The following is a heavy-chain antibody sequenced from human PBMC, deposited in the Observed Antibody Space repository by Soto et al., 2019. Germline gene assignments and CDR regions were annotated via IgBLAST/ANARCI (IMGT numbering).Heavy chain of an antibody. CDR1: GFTFSSYG. D-gene: IGHD1-26*01. J-gene: IGHJ6*02. CDR2: ISSDGSNQ. CDR3: ANSLRGSSYPGHYYYGMDV. Sequence: PGGSLTLSCAASGFTFSSYGMHWVRQAPGKGLEWVAVISSDGSNQYYGDSVKGRFTISRDNSKNTLYLQMNSLRAEDTAVYYCANSLRGSSYPGHYYYGMDVWGQGTTVTVSS. V-gene: IGHV3-30*18.